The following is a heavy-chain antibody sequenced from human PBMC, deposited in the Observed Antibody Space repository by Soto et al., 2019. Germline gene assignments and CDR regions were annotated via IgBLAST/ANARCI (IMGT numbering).Heavy chain of an antibody. CDR2: ISAYNGNT. Sequence: ASVKVSCKASGYTFTSYGISWVRQAPGQGLEWMGWISAYNGNTNYAQKLQGRVTMTTDTSTSTAYMELRSLRSDDTAVDYCAYCPEYGSGRYYYYYGMDVWGQGTTVTVSS. V-gene: IGHV1-18*01. D-gene: IGHD3-10*01. J-gene: IGHJ6*02. CDR3: AYCPEYGSGRYYYYYGMDV. CDR1: GYTFTSYG.